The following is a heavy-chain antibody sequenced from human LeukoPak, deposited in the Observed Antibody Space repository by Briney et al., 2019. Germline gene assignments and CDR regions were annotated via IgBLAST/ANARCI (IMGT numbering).Heavy chain of an antibody. CDR3: AKDNRRHYTSGPNPDSLH. D-gene: IGHD6-19*01. CDR1: GFTFSSYA. CDR2: ISGSGEST. Sequence: GGSLRLSCAVSGFTFSSYAMSWVRQAPGKGLEWVSVISGSGESTNYADSVKGRFTISRDNSMNRLYLKMNALRAEDTAVYYCAKDNRRHYTSGPNPDSLHWGQGALVTVSS. J-gene: IGHJ4*02. V-gene: IGHV3-23*01.